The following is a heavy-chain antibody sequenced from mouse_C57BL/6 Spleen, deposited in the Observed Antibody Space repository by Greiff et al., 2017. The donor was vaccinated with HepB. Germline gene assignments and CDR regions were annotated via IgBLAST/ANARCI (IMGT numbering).Heavy chain of an antibody. D-gene: IGHD2-4*01. CDR1: GFTFSDYG. CDR3: ARLGYYDEDYYAMDY. Sequence: EVKLVESGGGLVKPGGSLKLSCAASGFTFSDYGMHWVRQAPEKGLEWVAYISSGSSTIYYADTVKGRFTISRYNAKNTLFLQMTSLRSEDTAMYYCARLGYYDEDYYAMDYWGQGTSVTVSS. CDR2: ISSGSSTI. V-gene: IGHV5-17*01. J-gene: IGHJ4*01.